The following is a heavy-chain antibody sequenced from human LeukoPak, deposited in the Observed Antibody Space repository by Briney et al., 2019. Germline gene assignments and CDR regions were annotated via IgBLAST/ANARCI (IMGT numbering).Heavy chain of an antibody. CDR2: MKGDGGEK. D-gene: IGHD2-8*02. V-gene: IGHV3-7*01. Sequence: GGSLRLSCAASGFIFSPYWVTWVRQAPGMGLEWVANMKGDGGEKFYVDSVRGRFTISRDNAKNSLYLQMNSLRVEDTGVYYCARVRTEWYIDLWGRGTLVTVST. CDR1: GFIFSPYW. J-gene: IGHJ2*01. CDR3: ARVRTEWYIDL.